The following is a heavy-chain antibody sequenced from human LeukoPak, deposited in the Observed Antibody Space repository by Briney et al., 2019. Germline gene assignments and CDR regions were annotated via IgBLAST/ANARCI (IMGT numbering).Heavy chain of an antibody. V-gene: IGHV1-46*01. CDR1: GYTFTSQY. CDR2: INPSGGST. J-gene: IGHJ6*02. Sequence: ASVKVSCKASGYTFTSQYIHWVRQAPGQGLEWMGIINPSGGSTSYAQKFQGRVTMTRDTSTSTVYMELSSLRSEDTAVYYCARDSWFGEFYYYYGMDVWGQGTTVTVSS. CDR3: ARDSWFGEFYYYYGMDV. D-gene: IGHD3-10*01.